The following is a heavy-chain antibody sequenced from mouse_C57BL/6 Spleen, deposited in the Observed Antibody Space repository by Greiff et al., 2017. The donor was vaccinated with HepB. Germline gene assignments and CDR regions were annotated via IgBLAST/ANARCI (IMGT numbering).Heavy chain of an antibody. CDR1: GFNIKDYY. CDR3: AISLITTVVAPDY. Sequence: VQLQQSGAELVKPGASVKLSCTASGFNIKDYYMHWVKQRTEQGLEWIGRIDPEDGETKYAPKFQGKATITADPSSNPAYLQLSSLTSEDTAVYYCAISLITTVVAPDYWGQGTTLTVSS. CDR2: IDPEDGET. J-gene: IGHJ2*01. V-gene: IGHV14-2*01. D-gene: IGHD1-1*01.